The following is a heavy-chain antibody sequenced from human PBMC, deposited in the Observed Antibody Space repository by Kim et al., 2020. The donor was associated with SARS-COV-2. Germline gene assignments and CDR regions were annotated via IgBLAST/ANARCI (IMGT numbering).Heavy chain of an antibody. J-gene: IGHJ4*02. Sequence: SETLSLTCSVSGGSISSGDYYWSWIRQPPGKGLEWIGYMYYSGSTYYNPSLKSRLTISVDTSKNQFSLKLSSVTAADTAVYYCARLVVLVDPEIVYYFDYWGQGTLVTVSS. D-gene: IGHD2-15*01. CDR3: ARLVVLVDPEIVYYFDY. CDR2: MYYSGST. V-gene: IGHV4-30-4*01. CDR1: GGSISSGDYY.